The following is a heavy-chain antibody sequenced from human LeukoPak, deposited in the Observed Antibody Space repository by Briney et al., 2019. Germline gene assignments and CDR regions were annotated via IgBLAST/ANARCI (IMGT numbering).Heavy chain of an antibody. CDR2: ISYDGSNK. D-gene: IGHD3-22*01. J-gene: IGHJ4*02. CDR1: GFTFSAYG. V-gene: IGHV3-30*18. CDR3: AKSYHYDSSGCLGYFDY. Sequence: QPGRSLRLSCAASGFTFSAYGIHWVRQAPGKGLEWVAVISYDGSNKYYADSVKGRFTISRDNSKNTLYLQMNSLRAEDTAVYYCAKSYHYDSSGCLGYFDYCGQGTLVTVSS.